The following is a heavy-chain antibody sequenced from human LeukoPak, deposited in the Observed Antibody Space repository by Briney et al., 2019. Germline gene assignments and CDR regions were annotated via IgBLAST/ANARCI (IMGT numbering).Heavy chain of an antibody. Sequence: SVKVSCKASGGTFSSYAISWVRQAPGQGLEWMGGIIPIFGTANYAQKFQGRVTISADESTSTAYMELSSLRSEDTAVYYCARVRIPHGDYVGFDYWGQGTLVTVSS. CDR3: ARVRIPHGDYVGFDY. V-gene: IGHV1-69*13. CDR1: GGTFSSYA. CDR2: IIPIFGTA. D-gene: IGHD4-17*01. J-gene: IGHJ4*02.